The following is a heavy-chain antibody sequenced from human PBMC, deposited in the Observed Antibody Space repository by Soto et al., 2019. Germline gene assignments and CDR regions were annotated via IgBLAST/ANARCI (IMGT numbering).Heavy chain of an antibody. D-gene: IGHD6-19*01. J-gene: IGHJ4*02. V-gene: IGHV1-69*12. Sequence: VQLVQSGAEVKKPGSSVRVSCKASGGSFSNYAVNWVRQAPGQGLEWLGGVIPLFGTTNYAHNFQRRVTITADESTTTAYLELSSLTSDDTAVYYCASDQPNSGSFDYWGQGSLVTVSS. CDR1: GGSFSNYA. CDR2: VIPLFGTT. CDR3: ASDQPNSGSFDY.